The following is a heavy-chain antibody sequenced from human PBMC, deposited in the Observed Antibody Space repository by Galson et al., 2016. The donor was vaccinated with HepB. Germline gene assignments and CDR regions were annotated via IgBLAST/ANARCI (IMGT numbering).Heavy chain of an antibody. J-gene: IGHJ4*02. CDR3: VHPRPEVAGFDC. Sequence: PALVKPTQTLTLTCTFSGFSLSTSGVGVGWIRQPPGKALEWLALIYWDDDKHYRPSLKSRLTITKDASKNQVVLTMTKMDPAETGTYYCVHPRPEVAGFDCWGQGALVIVSS. CDR2: IYWDDDK. CDR1: GFSLSTSGVG. V-gene: IGHV2-5*04. D-gene: IGHD6-19*01.